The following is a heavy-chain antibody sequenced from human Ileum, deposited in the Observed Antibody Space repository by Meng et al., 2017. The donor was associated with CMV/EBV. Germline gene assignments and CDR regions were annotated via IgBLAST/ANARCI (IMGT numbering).Heavy chain of an antibody. J-gene: IGHJ4*02. CDR2: ISGSGHSI. D-gene: IGHD5-18*01. CDR3: ARQQLWLDY. CDR1: GFTFSAYY. V-gene: IGHV3-11*01. Sequence: LSLSCAASGFTFSAYYMSWSRQAPGKGLQWVAYISGSGHSIQYADSVKGRITVSRDNDKNSVFLQMDSLRAEDTAVYYCARQQLWLDYWGQGTLVTVSS.